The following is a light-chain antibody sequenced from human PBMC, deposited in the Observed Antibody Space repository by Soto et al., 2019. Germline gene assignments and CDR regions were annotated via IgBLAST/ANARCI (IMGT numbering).Light chain of an antibody. V-gene: IGKV3-20*01. CDR3: QHYDTSPRT. CDR2: VAS. CDR1: QSLSSSY. J-gene: IGKJ1*01. Sequence: IVLTQSPGTLSLSPGERATLSFRASQSLSSSYLAWYQQKPGQAPRILIYVASTRAPGIPNRFSGSGSGTAVTLPISRLEPEDFAVYSCQHYDTSPRTFGQRTKVEI.